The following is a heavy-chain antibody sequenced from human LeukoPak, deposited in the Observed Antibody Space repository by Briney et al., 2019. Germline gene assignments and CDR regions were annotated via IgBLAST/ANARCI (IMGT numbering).Heavy chain of an antibody. V-gene: IGHV1-46*01. Sequence: ASVKVSCKASGYTFTSYYMHWVRQAPGQGLEWMGIINPSGGSTSYAQKFQGRVTMTRDTSTSTVYMELSSLRSEDTAVYHCARGGAGTYYYDSSGYSVIDPWGQGTLVTVSS. CDR3: ARGGAGTYYYDSSGYSVIDP. CDR1: GYTFTSYY. J-gene: IGHJ5*02. D-gene: IGHD3-22*01. CDR2: INPSGGST.